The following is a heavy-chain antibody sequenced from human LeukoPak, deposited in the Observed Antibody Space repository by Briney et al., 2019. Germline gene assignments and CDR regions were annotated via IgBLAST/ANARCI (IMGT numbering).Heavy chain of an antibody. J-gene: IGHJ4*02. Sequence: SETLSLTCTVSGGSISSYYWSWIRQPPGKGLEWIGYIYYSGSTNYNPSLKSRVTISVDTSKNQFSLKLSSVTAEDTAVYYCARTSREMTTSTGYFDYWGQGTLVTVSS. V-gene: IGHV4-59*01. CDR2: IYYSGST. CDR3: ARTSREMTTSTGYFDY. CDR1: GGSISSYY. D-gene: IGHD5-24*01.